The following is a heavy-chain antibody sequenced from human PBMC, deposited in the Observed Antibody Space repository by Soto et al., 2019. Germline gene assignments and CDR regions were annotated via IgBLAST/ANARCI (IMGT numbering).Heavy chain of an antibody. CDR3: TTRSSWGPPPGAYEDV. Sequence: EVQLVESGGGLVKPGGSLRLSCAASGFTFSNAWMSWVRQAPGKGLEWVGRIKSKTDGGTTDYAAPVKGRFTISRDDSKNTLYLQMNSLKTEDTAVYYCTTRSSWGPPPGAYEDVWGQGTTVTVSS. CDR2: IKSKTDGGTT. D-gene: IGHD3-16*01. V-gene: IGHV3-15*01. CDR1: GFTFSNAW. J-gene: IGHJ6*02.